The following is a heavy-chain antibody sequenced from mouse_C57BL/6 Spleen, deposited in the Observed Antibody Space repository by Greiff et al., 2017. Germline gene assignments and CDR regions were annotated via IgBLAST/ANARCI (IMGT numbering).Heavy chain of an antibody. CDR3: ARLITTVAYYFDY. CDR2: ISYDGSN. V-gene: IGHV3-6*01. D-gene: IGHD1-1*01. J-gene: IGHJ2*01. Sequence: EVKLEESGPGLVKPSQSLSLTCSVTGYSITSGYYWNWIRQFPGNKLEWMGYISYDGSNNYNPSLKNRISITRDTSKNQFFLKLNSVTTEYTATYYCARLITTVAYYFDYWGQGTTLTVSS. CDR1: GYSITSGYY.